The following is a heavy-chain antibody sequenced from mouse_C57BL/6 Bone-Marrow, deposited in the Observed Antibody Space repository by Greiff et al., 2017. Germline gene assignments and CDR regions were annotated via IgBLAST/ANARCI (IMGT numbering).Heavy chain of an antibody. V-gene: IGHV1-82*01. CDR2: IYPGDGDT. J-gene: IGHJ2*01. CDR3: AMRGSSGYPDY. D-gene: IGHD3-2*02. CDR1: GYAFSSSW. Sequence: VQLQQSGPELVKPGASVKISCKASGYAFSSSWMNWVKQRPGKGLEWIGRIYPGDGDTNYNGKFKGKATLTADKSSSTAYMQLSSLTSEDSAVYFCAMRGSSGYPDYWGQGTTLTVSS.